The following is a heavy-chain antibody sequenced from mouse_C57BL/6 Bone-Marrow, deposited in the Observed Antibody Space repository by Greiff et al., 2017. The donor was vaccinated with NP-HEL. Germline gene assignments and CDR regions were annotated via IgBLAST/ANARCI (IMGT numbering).Heavy chain of an antibody. Sequence: VQLQQSGAELARPGASVKLSCKASGYTFTSYGISWVKQRTGQGLEWIGEIYPRSGHTYYNEKFKGKATLTADKSSSTAYMELRSLTSEDSAVYFCARWLEVFDYWGQGTTLTVSS. CDR2: IYPRSGHT. CDR3: ARWLEVFDY. J-gene: IGHJ2*01. CDR1: GYTFTSYG. D-gene: IGHD2-2*01. V-gene: IGHV1-81*01.